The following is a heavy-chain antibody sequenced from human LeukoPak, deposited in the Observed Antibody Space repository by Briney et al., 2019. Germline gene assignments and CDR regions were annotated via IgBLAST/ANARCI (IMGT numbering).Heavy chain of an antibody. CDR2: IYSSGAT. Sequence: SETLSLTCTVSGGSLNVYYWSWIRQPAGKGLEWIGRIYSSGATTYNPSLRTRVTMSLDTSKNQFSLKLSSVTAADTAVYYCARTTEGYCRGRSCYSYYYYMDVWGKGTTVTVSS. CDR3: ARTTEGYCRGRSCYSYYYYMDV. V-gene: IGHV4-4*07. CDR1: GGSLNVYY. J-gene: IGHJ6*03. D-gene: IGHD2-15*01.